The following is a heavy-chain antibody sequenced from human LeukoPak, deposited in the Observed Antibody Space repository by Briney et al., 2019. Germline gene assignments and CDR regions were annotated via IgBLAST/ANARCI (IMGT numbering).Heavy chain of an antibody. J-gene: IGHJ4*02. V-gene: IGHV4-59*08. Sequence: SGTLSLTCTVSGGSISSYYWSWIRQPPGKGLEWIGYIYYSGSTNYNPSLKSRVTISVGTSKNQFSLKLSSVTAADTAVYYCARLLNWNDVPDYWGQGTLVTVSS. D-gene: IGHD1-20*01. CDR1: GGSISSYY. CDR3: ARLLNWNDVPDY. CDR2: IYYSGST.